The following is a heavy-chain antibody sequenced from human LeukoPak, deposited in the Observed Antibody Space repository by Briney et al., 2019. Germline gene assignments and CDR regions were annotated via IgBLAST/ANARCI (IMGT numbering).Heavy chain of an antibody. J-gene: IGHJ4*02. D-gene: IGHD2-15*01. V-gene: IGHV4-30-4*02. Sequence: SDTLALPCTVSGGSISSGDYYGSWIRQPPGKGVEWIGYIYYSESPYYNPSLKSRVTISVDTSKTQFSLTLSSLTAADTAVYYCATANFDCSGGSCYSYYLDYWGQGTLVTVSS. CDR1: GGSISSGDYY. CDR3: ATANFDCSGGSCYSYYLDY. CDR2: IYYSESP.